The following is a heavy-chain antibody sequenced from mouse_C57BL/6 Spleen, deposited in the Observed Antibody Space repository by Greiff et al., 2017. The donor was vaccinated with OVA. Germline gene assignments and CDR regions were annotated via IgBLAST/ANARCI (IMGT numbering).Heavy chain of an antibody. CDR1: GYAFSSYW. CDR2: IYPGDGDT. D-gene: IGHD1-1*01. CDR3: CYGSSYVGYFDY. J-gene: IGHJ2*01. V-gene: IGHV1-80*01. Sequence: QVQLQQSGAELVKPGASVKISCKASGYAFSSYWMNWVKQRPGKGLEWIGQIYPGDGDTNYNGKFKGKATLTADKSSSTAYMQLSSLTSEDSAVYFCCYGSSYVGYFDYWGQGTTLTVSS.